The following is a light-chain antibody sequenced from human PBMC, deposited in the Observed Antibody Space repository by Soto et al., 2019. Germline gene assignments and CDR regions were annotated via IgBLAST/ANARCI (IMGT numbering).Light chain of an antibody. V-gene: IGKV3-20*01. CDR2: GAS. CDR1: QSISSSY. J-gene: IGKJ1*01. CDR3: QQYVSSPWT. Sequence: EIVLTQSPGTLSLSPGERATLSCRASQSISSSYLAWYQQKPGQAPRPLIYGASSRATGIPDRFSGSGSGTDFTLTISRLEPEDFVVYYCQQYVSSPWTFCQGTKVEIK.